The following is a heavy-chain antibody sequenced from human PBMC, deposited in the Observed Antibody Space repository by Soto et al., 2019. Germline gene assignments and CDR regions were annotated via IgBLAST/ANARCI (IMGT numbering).Heavy chain of an antibody. CDR3: ARTPRLLWFGELLWWFDP. D-gene: IGHD3-10*01. V-gene: IGHV5-51*01. CDR2: IYPGDSDT. J-gene: IGHJ5*02. Sequence: PGESLKISCKGSGYSFTSYWIGGVRQMPGKGLEWMGIIYPGDSDTRYSPSFQGQVTISADKSISTAYLQWSSLKDSDTAMYYCARTPRLLWFGELLWWFDPWGQGTLVTVSS. CDR1: GYSFTSYW.